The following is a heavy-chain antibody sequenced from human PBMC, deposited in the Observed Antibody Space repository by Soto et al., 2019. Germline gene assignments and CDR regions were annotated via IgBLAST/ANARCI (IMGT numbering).Heavy chain of an antibody. CDR3: ARDHIAVAGPGFDY. V-gene: IGHV3-33*01. CDR1: GFTFSSYG. Sequence: GGSLRLSCAASGFTFSSYGMHWVRQAPGKGLEWVAVIWYDGSNKYYADSVKGRFTISRDNSKNTLYLQMNSLRAEDTAVYYCARDHIAVAGPGFDYWGQGTLVTVS. D-gene: IGHD6-19*01. CDR2: IWYDGSNK. J-gene: IGHJ4*02.